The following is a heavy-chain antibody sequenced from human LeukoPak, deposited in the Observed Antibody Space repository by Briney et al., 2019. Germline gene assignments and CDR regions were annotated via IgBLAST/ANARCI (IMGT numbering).Heavy chain of an antibody. CDR2: ISTSGSET. Sequence: GGSLRLSCAASGFNFGNYGMNWVRQAPGKGLEWVSAISTSGSETHYADSVKGRFTIARDNSKNTMSLQMSSLRAEDTALYYCAKGSGNGYGSGPFDYWGQGTLVTVSS. CDR3: AKGSGNGYGSGPFDY. J-gene: IGHJ4*02. V-gene: IGHV3-23*01. D-gene: IGHD3-10*01. CDR1: GFNFGNYG.